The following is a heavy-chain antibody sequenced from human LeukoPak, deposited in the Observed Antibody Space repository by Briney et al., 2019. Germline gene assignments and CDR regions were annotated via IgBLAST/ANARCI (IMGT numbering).Heavy chain of an antibody. D-gene: IGHD1-1*01. J-gene: IGHJ4*02. CDR2: ISSSSSYI. V-gene: IGHV3-21*04. CDR1: GFTFSSYS. CDR3: AKSNRVHMPGYFDY. Sequence: GGSLRLSCAASGFTFSSYSMNWVRQAPGKGLEWVSSISSSSSYIYYADSVKGRFTISRDNAKNSLYLQMNSLRAEDTAVYYCAKSNRVHMPGYFDYWGQGTLVTVSS.